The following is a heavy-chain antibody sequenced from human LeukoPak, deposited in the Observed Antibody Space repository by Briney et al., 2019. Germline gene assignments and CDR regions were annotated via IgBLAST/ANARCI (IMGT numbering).Heavy chain of an antibody. V-gene: IGHV4-59*08. CDR1: GGSFSGYY. CDR2: IYYSGST. CDR3: ARHPVSDY. J-gene: IGHJ4*02. Sequence: SETLSLTCAVYGGSFSGYYWSWIRQPPGKGLEWIGYIYYSGSTNYNPSLKGRVTISIDTSKNQFSLRLTSVTAADTAVYYCARHPVSDYWGQGILVTVSS.